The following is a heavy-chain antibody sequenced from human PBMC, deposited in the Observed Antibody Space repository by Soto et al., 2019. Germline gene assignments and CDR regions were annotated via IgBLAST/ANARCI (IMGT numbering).Heavy chain of an antibody. CDR2: ISGSGSHI. Sequence: GGSLRLSCAASGFIFSGYYMTWIRQAPGKGLEWVSYISGSGSHIYYADSVKGRFTISRDNAKNSLYLQLKSLRVEDTAVYYCARARPDSVMVVGATPGYYGMDAWGQGTTVTVPS. D-gene: IGHD2-15*01. V-gene: IGHV3-11*01. J-gene: IGHJ6*02. CDR3: ARARPDSVMVVGATPGYYGMDA. CDR1: GFIFSGYY.